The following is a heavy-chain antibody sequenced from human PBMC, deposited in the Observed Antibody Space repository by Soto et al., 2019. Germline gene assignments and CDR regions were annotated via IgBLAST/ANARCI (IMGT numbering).Heavy chain of an antibody. CDR2: IIPIFGTA. D-gene: IGHD3-22*01. Sequence: SVKVSCKASGGTFSSYAISWVRQAPGQGLEWMGGIIPIFGTANYAQKFQGRVTITADESTSTAYMELSSLRSEDTAVYYCARDPFSVVVITPYYYYGMDVWGQGTTVTVSS. J-gene: IGHJ6*02. CDR3: ARDPFSVVVITPYYYYGMDV. CDR1: GGTFSSYA. V-gene: IGHV1-69*13.